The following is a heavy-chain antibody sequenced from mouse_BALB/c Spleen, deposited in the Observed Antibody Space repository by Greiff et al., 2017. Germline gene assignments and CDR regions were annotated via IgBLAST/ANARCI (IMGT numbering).Heavy chain of an antibody. V-gene: IGHV3-2*02. J-gene: IGHJ2*01. D-gene: IGHD4-1*01. CDR2: ISYSGST. CDR3: ARNWGDY. Sequence: EVKLMESGPGLVKPSQSLSLTCTVTGYSITSDYAWNWIRQFPGNKLEWMGYISYSGSTSYNPSLKSRISITRDTSKNQFFLQLNSVTTEDTATYYCARNWGDYWGQGTTLTVSS. CDR1: GYSITSDYA.